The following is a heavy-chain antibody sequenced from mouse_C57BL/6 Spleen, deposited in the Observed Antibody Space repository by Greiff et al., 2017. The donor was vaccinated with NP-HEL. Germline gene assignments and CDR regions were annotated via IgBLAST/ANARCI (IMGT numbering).Heavy chain of an antibody. D-gene: IGHD3-3*01. CDR3: ARKGTYAMDY. Sequence: QVQLKESGAELVKPGASVKISCKASGYAFSSYWMNWVKQRPGKGLEWIGQIYPGDGDTNYNGKFKGKATLTADKSSSTAYMQLSSLTSEDSAVYFCARKGTYAMDYWGQGTSVTVSS. V-gene: IGHV1-80*01. J-gene: IGHJ4*01. CDR1: GYAFSSYW. CDR2: IYPGDGDT.